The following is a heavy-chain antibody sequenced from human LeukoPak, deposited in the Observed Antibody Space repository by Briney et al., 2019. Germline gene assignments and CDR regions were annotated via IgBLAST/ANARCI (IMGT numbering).Heavy chain of an antibody. J-gene: IGHJ6*02. CDR1: GFTFSSYG. D-gene: IGHD6-19*01. CDR3: ARVGAGTYYYYYGMDV. V-gene: IGHV3-33*01. CDR2: IWYDGSNK. Sequence: GGSLRLSCAASGFTFSSYGMHWVRQAPGKGLEWVAVIWYDGSNKYYADSVKGRFTISRDNSKNTLYLQMNSLRAEDTAVYYCARVGAGTYYYYYGMDVWGQGTTVTVSS.